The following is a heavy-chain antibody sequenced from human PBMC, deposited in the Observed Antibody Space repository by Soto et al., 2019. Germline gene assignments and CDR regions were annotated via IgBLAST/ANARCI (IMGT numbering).Heavy chain of an antibody. CDR2: ISGFNGNT. D-gene: IGHD6-13*01. CDR1: GYTFSRYG. V-gene: IGHV1-18*01. Sequence: QVQLVQSGAEVKKPGASVRVSCKASGYTFSRYGISWVRQAPGQGLEWMGWISGFNGNTKESEKLQGRVTLTTDTAANTAHMELRGLRSDDTAVYYFARVSAYSTPWSFDNCGQGTLVTVSS. CDR3: ARVSAYSTPWSFDN. J-gene: IGHJ4*02.